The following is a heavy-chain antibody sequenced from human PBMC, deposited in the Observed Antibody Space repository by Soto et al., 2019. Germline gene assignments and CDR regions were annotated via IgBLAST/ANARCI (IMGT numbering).Heavy chain of an antibody. D-gene: IGHD2-15*01. CDR1: GGTFSRYT. CDR3: AISGGVDY. V-gene: IGHV1-69*02. CDR2: IIPILGIA. Sequence: SVKVSCKASGGTFSRYTIIWVRQAPGQGLEWMGRIIPILGIANYAQKFQGRVTITADKSTSTAYMELSSLRSEDTAVYYCAISGGVDYWGQGTLVTVSS. J-gene: IGHJ4*02.